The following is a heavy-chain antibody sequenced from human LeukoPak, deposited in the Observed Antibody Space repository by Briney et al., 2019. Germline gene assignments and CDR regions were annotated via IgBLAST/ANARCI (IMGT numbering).Heavy chain of an antibody. CDR3: AREPYSYDQLPPYSDY. Sequence: PGGSLRLSCAASGFTFDDYGMSWVRQAPGKGLEWGSGINWNGGSTGYADSVKGRFTISRDNAKNSLYLQMNSLRAEDTALYHCAREPYSYDQLPPYSDYWGQGTLVTVSS. D-gene: IGHD5-18*01. V-gene: IGHV3-20*01. J-gene: IGHJ4*02. CDR1: GFTFDDYG. CDR2: INWNGGST.